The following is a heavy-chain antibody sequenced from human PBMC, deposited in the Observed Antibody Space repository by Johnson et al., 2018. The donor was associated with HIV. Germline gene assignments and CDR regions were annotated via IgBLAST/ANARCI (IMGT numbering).Heavy chain of an antibody. V-gene: IGHV3-20*04. D-gene: IGHD3-10*01. CDR1: GFTFDDYG. J-gene: IGHJ3*02. Sequence: VQLVESGGGVVRPGGSLRLSCAASGFTFDDYGMSWVRQAPGKGLEWVSGINWNGGSTGYADSVKGRFTISRDNAKNTLYLQMNSLRAEDTALYYCARDVPPPGARSWFRESPYCDIWGQGTMVTVSS. CDR2: INWNGGST. CDR3: ARDVPPPGARSWFRESPYCDI.